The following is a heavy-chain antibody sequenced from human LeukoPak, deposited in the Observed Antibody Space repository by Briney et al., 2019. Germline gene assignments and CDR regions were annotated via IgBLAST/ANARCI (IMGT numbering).Heavy chain of an antibody. V-gene: IGHV1-8*02. D-gene: IGHD2/OR15-2a*01. CDR1: GYPFTGYD. CDR2: MNPQTGNT. Sequence: GASVKVSCKASGYPFTGYDINWVRQAAGQGPEWMGWMNPQTGNTDYAQKFQGRVTMTRDMSITTAYMELTSLRSEDTSVYYCARVLNIYYYIDVWGKGTAVTVSS. CDR3: ARVLNIYYYIDV. J-gene: IGHJ6*03.